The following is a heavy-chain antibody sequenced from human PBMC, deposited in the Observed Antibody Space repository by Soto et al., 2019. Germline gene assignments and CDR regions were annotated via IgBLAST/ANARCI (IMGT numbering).Heavy chain of an antibody. D-gene: IGHD3-10*02. V-gene: IGHV3-11*01. Sequence: GGSLRLSCAASGFTFSDYYMSWIRQAPGKGLEWVSYISSSGSTIYYADSVKGRFTISRDNAKNSLYLQMNSLRAEDTAVYYCARDRAFTTFPFDYWGQGPLVTVSS. CDR3: ARDRAFTTFPFDY. J-gene: IGHJ4*02. CDR2: ISSSGSTI. CDR1: GFTFSDYY.